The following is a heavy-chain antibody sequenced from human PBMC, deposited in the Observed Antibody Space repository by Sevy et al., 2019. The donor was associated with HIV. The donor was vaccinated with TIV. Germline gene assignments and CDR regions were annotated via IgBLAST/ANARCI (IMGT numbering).Heavy chain of an antibody. V-gene: IGHV3-49*03. CDR1: GFTFGDYA. J-gene: IGHJ4*02. Sequence: GGSLRLSCTASGFTFGDYAMSWFHQAPGKGLEWVGFIRIKAYGGTTEYAASVKGRFTISRDDSKSIAYLQMNSLKTEDTAVYYCSRVRMSSVTTSDYRGQGTLVTVSS. CDR3: SRVRMSSVTTSDY. CDR2: IRIKAYGGTT. D-gene: IGHD4-17*01.